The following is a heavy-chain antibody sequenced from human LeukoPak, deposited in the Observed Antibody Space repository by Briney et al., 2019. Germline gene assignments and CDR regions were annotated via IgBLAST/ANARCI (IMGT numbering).Heavy chain of an antibody. V-gene: IGHV1-69*06. D-gene: IGHD3-9*01. CDR1: GGTFSSYA. J-gene: IGHJ3*02. CDR3: ARDYPDYDILTGYSPDAFDI. Sequence: ASVKVSCKASGGTFSSYAISWVRQAPGQGLEWMGGIIPIFGTANYAQKFQGRVTITADKSTSTAYMELSSLRSEDTAVYYCARDYPDYDILTGYSPDAFDIWGQGTMVTVSS. CDR2: IIPIFGTA.